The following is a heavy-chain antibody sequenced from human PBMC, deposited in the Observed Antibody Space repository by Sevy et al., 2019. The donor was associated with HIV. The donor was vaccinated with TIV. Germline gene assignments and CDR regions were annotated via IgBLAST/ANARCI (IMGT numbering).Heavy chain of an antibody. CDR3: VSCGDYDFRDMDV. CDR1: GFTFSSYS. CDR2: ISSSSSTI. Sequence: GGSLRLSCAASGFTFSSYSMNWVRQAPGKGLEWASYISSSSSTIYYADSVKGRFTISRDNAKNSLYLQMNSLRDEDTAVYYCVSCGDYDFRDMDVWGKGTTVTVSS. J-gene: IGHJ6*03. D-gene: IGHD3-3*01. V-gene: IGHV3-48*02.